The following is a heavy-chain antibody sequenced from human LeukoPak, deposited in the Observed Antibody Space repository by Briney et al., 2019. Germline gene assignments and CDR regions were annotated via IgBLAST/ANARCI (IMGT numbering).Heavy chain of an antibody. Sequence: GGSLRLSCAASGFTFGSYAMSWVRQAPGKGLEWVSFISPSGDRTSNADSVEGRFTISRDNPRNTLYLQMNSLRDEDTAVYYCARGRKNNWFDPWGQGTLVTVSS. CDR1: GFTFGSYA. CDR3: ARGRKNNWFDP. CDR2: ISPSGDRT. V-gene: IGHV3-23*01. J-gene: IGHJ5*02.